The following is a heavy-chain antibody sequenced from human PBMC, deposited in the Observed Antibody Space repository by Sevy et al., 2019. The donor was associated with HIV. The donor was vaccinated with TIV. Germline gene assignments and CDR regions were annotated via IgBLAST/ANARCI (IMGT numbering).Heavy chain of an antibody. D-gene: IGHD1-26*01. Sequence: ASVKVSCKASGGTFNSYVISWVRQAPGQGLEWMGEITPVLGSTHYAQTFKGRVTITADESTNTVYMELRSLRSEDTAVYYCERWSMSIDYWGHGTLVTVSS. CDR2: ITPVLGST. V-gene: IGHV1-69*13. CDR3: ERWSMSIDY. CDR1: GGTFNSYV. J-gene: IGHJ4*01.